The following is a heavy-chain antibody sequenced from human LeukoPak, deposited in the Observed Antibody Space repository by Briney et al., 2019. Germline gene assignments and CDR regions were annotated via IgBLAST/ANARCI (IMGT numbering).Heavy chain of an antibody. D-gene: IGHD3-3*01. CDR2: IRHDGSMK. CDR1: GFTFSSYG. Sequence: GGSLRLSCGASGFTFSSYGMHWVRQGPGKGLEWVAFIRHDGSMKYHADSVKGRFTISRDNSKNTLYLQMNSLRAEDTAVYYCARVIRFLEWLLLDFWGQGTLVTVSS. J-gene: IGHJ4*02. CDR3: ARVIRFLEWLLLDF. V-gene: IGHV3-30*02.